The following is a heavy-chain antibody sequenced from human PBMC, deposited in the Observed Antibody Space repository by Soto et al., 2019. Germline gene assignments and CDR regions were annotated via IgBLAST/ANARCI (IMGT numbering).Heavy chain of an antibody. CDR2: IYWDDST. J-gene: IGHJ2*01. CDR3: AHAPSVACRNWQCDV. CDR1: GFSVSTTGVG. D-gene: IGHD6-19*01. Sequence: QITLKESGPTVVKPTQTLTLTCTFSGFSVSTTGVGVAWIRQPPEKALEWLALIYWDDSTLYSPSLRSRLTITSDPTKNQAVLPLTYVAPADTATYVCAHAPSVACRNWQCDVWGRGTLVTVSS. V-gene: IGHV2-5*02.